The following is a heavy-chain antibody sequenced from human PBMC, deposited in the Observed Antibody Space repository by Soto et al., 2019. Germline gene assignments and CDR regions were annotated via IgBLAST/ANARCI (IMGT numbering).Heavy chain of an antibody. Sequence: GASVKVSCKASGYTFTDYYMHWVRQAPGQGLEWMGWINPNSGGTNYAQKFQGRVTMTRDTSISTAYMELSRLRSDDTAVYYCARELVVPAAITDYYYGMDVWGHGTTVTVSS. CDR1: GYTFTDYY. J-gene: IGHJ6*02. CDR3: ARELVVPAAITDYYYGMDV. CDR2: INPNSGGT. D-gene: IGHD2-2*02. V-gene: IGHV1-2*02.